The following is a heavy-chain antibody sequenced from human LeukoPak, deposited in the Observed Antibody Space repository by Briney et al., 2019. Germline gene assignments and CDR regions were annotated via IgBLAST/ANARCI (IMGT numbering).Heavy chain of an antibody. CDR2: MYYSGST. V-gene: IGHV4-59*01. D-gene: IGHD6-13*01. CDR3: ARELKGGSIRTYYYYYGMDV. Sequence: SETLSLTCTVSGGSISSYYWSWIRQPPRQGLGRVGYMYYSGSTNYNPALKSRVTISVDTSNNQFSLKLSSVTAADTAVYYCARELKGGSIRTYYYYYGMDVWGQGTTVTVSS. CDR1: GGSISSYY. J-gene: IGHJ6*02.